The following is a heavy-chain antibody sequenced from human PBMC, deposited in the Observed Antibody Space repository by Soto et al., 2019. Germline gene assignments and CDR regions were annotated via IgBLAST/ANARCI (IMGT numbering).Heavy chain of an antibody. CDR3: ARHRAVAGMPDYYYDLDV. V-gene: IGHV5-51*01. D-gene: IGHD6-19*01. CDR1: GYDFTTFW. CDR2: VHPGNSGT. Sequence: PGESLKISCQGGGYDFTTFWIGWVRQMPGKGLEWMGIVHPGNSGTKYSPSFQGQVTISADKSISTAYLQWSSLKASDTAMYYCARHRAVAGMPDYYYDLDVWGQGATVTVSS. J-gene: IGHJ6*02.